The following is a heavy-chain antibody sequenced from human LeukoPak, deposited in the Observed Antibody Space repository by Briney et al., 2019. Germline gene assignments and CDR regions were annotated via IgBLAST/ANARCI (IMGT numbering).Heavy chain of an antibody. V-gene: IGHV1-2*02. CDR3: ARDVGGIGVVPASAPPGGWFDP. D-gene: IGHD2-2*01. CDR1: GYTFTGYY. Sequence: ASVKVSCKASGYTFTGYYMHWVRQAPGQGLEWMGWINPNSGGTSFAQKFQGRVTMTRDTSISAAYMEVSGLRSDDTAVYYCARDVGGIGVVPASAPPGGWFDPWGQGTLVTVSS. J-gene: IGHJ5*02. CDR2: INPNSGGT.